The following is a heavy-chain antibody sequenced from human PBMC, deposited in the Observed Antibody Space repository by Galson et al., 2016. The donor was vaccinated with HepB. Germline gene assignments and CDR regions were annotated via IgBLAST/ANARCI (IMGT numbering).Heavy chain of an antibody. CDR3: ARDQAGEILRRPLGY. V-gene: IGHV4-4*02. CDR1: GGSISSTNW. D-gene: IGHD4-17*01. Sequence: SETLSLTCVVSGGSISSTNWWNWVRQPPGKGLEWIGEIYHSGTTNYNTSLQSRVTLSVDKSNKQCSLKLTSVTAADTAVYYCARDQAGEILRRPLGYWGQGTLVTVSS. CDR2: IYHSGTT. J-gene: IGHJ4*02.